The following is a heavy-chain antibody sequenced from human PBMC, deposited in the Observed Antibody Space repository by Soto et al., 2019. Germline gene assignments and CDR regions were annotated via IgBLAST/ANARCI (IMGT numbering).Heavy chain of an antibody. Sequence: VASVKVSCKVSGYTLTELSMHWVRQAPGKGLEWMGGFDPEDGETIYAQKFQGRVTMTEDTSTDTAYMELSSLRSEDTAVYYCATVAPLMVRGGYYDYRGQRTLVPVSS. CDR1: GYTLTELS. V-gene: IGHV1-24*01. D-gene: IGHD3-10*01. J-gene: IGHJ4*02. CDR2: FDPEDGET. CDR3: ATVAPLMVRGGYYDY.